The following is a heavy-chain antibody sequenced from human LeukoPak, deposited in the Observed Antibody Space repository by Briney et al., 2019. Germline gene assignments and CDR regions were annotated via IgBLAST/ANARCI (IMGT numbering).Heavy chain of an antibody. CDR2: IYYSGST. V-gene: IGHV4-59*01. CDR1: GGSISSYY. J-gene: IGHJ5*02. D-gene: IGHD1-7*01. Sequence: ASETLSLTCTVSGGSISSYYWSWIRQPPGKGLEWIGYIYYSGSTNYNPSLKSRVTISVDTSKNQFSLKLSSVTAADTAVYYCARSNYDHLRFDPWGQGTLVTVSS. CDR3: ARSNYDHLRFDP.